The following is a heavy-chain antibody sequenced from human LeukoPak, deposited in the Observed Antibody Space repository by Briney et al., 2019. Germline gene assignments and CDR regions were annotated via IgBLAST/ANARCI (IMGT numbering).Heavy chain of an antibody. CDR1: GFTFSSYA. CDR3: ARDRRIAAAGDAFDI. CDR2: IWYDGSNK. Sequence: GGSLRLSCAASGFTFSSYAMSWVRQAPGKGLEWVAVIWYDGSNKYYADSVKGRFTISRDNSKNTLYLQMNSLRAEDTAVYYCARDRRIAAAGDAFDIWGQGTMVTVSS. V-gene: IGHV3-33*08. J-gene: IGHJ3*02. D-gene: IGHD6-13*01.